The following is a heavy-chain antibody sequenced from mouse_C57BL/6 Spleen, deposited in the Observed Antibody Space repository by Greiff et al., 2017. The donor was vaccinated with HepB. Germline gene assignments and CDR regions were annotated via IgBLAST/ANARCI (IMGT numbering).Heavy chain of an antibody. J-gene: IGHJ3*01. Sequence: EVMLVESGPGLAKPSQTLSLTCSVTGYSITSDYWNWIRKFPGNKLEYMGYISYSGSTYYYPSLKSRISITRDTSKNQYYLQLNSVTTEDTATYYCARSGDYDVAWFAYWGQGTLVTVSA. V-gene: IGHV3-8*01. CDR1: GYSITSDY. CDR2: ISYSGST. CDR3: ARSGDYDVAWFAY. D-gene: IGHD2-4*01.